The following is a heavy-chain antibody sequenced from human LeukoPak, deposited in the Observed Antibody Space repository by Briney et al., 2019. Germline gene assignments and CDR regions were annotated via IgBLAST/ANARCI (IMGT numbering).Heavy chain of an antibody. J-gene: IGHJ4*02. CDR1: GFTFSSYW. D-gene: IGHD6-13*01. CDR2: IYSGGST. V-gene: IGHV3-53*01. Sequence: NPGGSLRLSCAASGFTFSSYWMSWVRQAPGKGLEWVSVIYSGGSTYYADSVKGRFTISRDNSKNTLYLQMNSLRAEDTAVYYCARDSGPYSSSWYGYWGQGTLVTVSS. CDR3: ARDSGPYSSSWYGY.